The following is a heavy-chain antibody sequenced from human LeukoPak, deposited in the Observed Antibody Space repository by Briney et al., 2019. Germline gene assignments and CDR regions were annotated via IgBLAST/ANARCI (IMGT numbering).Heavy chain of an antibody. Sequence: RASVKVSCKASGGTFSSYTISWVRQAPGQGLEWMGRIIPILGEPDYAQKFQGRVTITADMSTSTAYMELSSLRSEDTAVYYCARKGGLGTYGIFDYWGQGTLVTVSS. CDR2: IIPILGEP. CDR3: ARKGGLGTYGIFDY. J-gene: IGHJ4*02. D-gene: IGHD3-10*01. CDR1: GGTFSSYT. V-gene: IGHV1-69*02.